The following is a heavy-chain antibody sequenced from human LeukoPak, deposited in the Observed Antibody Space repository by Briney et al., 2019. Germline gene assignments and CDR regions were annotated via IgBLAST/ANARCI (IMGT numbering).Heavy chain of an antibody. D-gene: IGHD3-9*01. V-gene: IGHV4-31*03. CDR2: IYYSGST. J-gene: IGHJ4*02. CDR1: GGSISSGGYY. Sequence: SQTLSLTCTVSGGSISSGGYYWSWIRQHPGKGLEWIGYIYYSGSTYYNPSLKSRVTISVDTSKNQFSLKLNSVTAADTAVYYCARHRAGYHLDWWGQGTLVTVSS. CDR3: ARHRAGYHLDW.